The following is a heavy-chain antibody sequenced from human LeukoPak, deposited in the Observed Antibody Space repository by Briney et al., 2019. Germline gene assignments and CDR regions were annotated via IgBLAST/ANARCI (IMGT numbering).Heavy chain of an antibody. CDR1: GFTLSYLG. CDR3: ARDRPYDYYMDV. Sequence: WSLRPSCAAFGFTLSYLGLPWVRPAPGKGPEWVSSISSSSSYIYYADSVKGRFTISRDNAKNSLYLQMNSLRAEDTAVYYCARDRPYDYYMDVWGKGTTVTVSS. J-gene: IGHJ6*03. CDR2: ISSSSSYI. V-gene: IGHV3-21*01.